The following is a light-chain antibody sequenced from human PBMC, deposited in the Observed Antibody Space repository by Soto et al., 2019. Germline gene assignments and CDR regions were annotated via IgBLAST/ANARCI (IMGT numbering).Light chain of an antibody. CDR2: GAS. Sequence: TPSPATLSVSPGERVTLSCRTSHSVNSHVAWYQQKPGQAPRLLLYGASTRATGIPVRFSGSGFGTEFTLTISSLQSEDFAVYYCQQYKNWPLFGQGTRLEIK. J-gene: IGKJ5*01. CDR1: HSVNSH. V-gene: IGKV3-15*01. CDR3: QQYKNWPL.